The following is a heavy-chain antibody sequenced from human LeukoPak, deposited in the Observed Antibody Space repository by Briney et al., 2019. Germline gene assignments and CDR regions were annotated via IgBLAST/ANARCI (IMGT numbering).Heavy chain of an antibody. J-gene: IGHJ4*02. Sequence: SETLSLTCAVSGASISSPNWWNWVRQSPGKELEWVGEISHSGNVNYNPSLQSRITISIDESKNDFSLKLNSVTAADTAVYYCARVTLGCSTTTCYMDSWGQGTLVTVSS. CDR2: ISHSGNV. D-gene: IGHD2-2*02. CDR1: GASISSPNW. CDR3: ARVTLGCSTTTCYMDS. V-gene: IGHV4/OR15-8*02.